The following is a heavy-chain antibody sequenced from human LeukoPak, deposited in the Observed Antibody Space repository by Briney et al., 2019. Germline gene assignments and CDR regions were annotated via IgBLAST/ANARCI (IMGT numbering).Heavy chain of an antibody. CDR3: ARAPATNEWRCMDY. V-gene: IGHV3-7*01. J-gene: IGHJ4*02. CDR2: IKQDASEK. Sequence: PGGSLRLSCAASGFTFSNYWMGWVRQAPGKGLEWVANIKQDASEKRYVDPVKGRFTISRDNAKNSLYLQMNSLRAEDTAVYYCARAPATNEWRCMDYWGQGTLVTVSS. CDR1: GFTFSNYW. D-gene: IGHD2-8*02.